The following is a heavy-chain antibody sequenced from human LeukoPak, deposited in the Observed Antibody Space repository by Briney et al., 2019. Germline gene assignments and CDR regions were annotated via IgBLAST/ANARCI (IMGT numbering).Heavy chain of an antibody. D-gene: IGHD3-10*01. J-gene: IGHJ4*02. CDR3: AKVVVRGVTVYYFDY. V-gene: IGHV3-23*01. Sequence: TGGSLRLSCAASGFTFSSYAMSWVRQAPGKGLEWVSAISGSGGSTYYADSVNGRFTIYRDNSKNTLYLQMNSLRAEDTAVYYCAKVVVRGVTVYYFDYWGQGTLVTVSS. CDR1: GFTFSSYA. CDR2: ISGSGGST.